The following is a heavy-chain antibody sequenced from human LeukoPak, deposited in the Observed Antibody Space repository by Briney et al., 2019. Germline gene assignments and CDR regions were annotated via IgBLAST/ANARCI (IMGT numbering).Heavy chain of an antibody. J-gene: IGHJ6*02. CDR3: AKDLSRQRITRGYYYYGMDV. Sequence: GRSLRLSCAASGFTFSSYGMHWVRQAPGKGLEWVAVISYDGSNKYYADSVKGRFTISRDNSKNTLYLQMNSLRAEDTAVYYCAKDLSRQRITRGYYYYGMDVWGQGTTVTVSS. CDR1: GFTFSSYG. CDR2: ISYDGSNK. D-gene: IGHD3-10*01. V-gene: IGHV3-30*18.